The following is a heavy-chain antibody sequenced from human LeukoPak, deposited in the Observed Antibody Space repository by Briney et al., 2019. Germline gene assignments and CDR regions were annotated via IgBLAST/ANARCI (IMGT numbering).Heavy chain of an antibody. J-gene: IGHJ4*02. V-gene: IGHV4-39*01. CDR2: IYYSGST. CDR3: ARHNGGIQLWYRPRGDFDY. Sequence: SEALSLTCTVSGGSISSSSYYWGWIRQPPGKGLEWIGGIYYSGSTYYNPSLKSRGTISVDTSKNQFALKLSSVTAADTAVYYRARHNGGIQLWYRPRGDFDYWGQGTLVTVSS. D-gene: IGHD5-18*01. CDR1: GGSISSSSYY.